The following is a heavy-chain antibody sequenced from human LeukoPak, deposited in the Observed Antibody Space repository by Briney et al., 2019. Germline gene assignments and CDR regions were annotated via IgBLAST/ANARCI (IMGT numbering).Heavy chain of an antibody. V-gene: IGHV3-23*01. CDR1: GFTFSSYA. D-gene: IGHD2-15*01. CDR2: ISGSGNRT. Sequence: GGSLRLSCAASGFTFSSYAMSWVRQAPGKGLEWVSSISGSGNRTYYADSVRGRFTISRDNSKNTLFLQMNSLRAEDTAVYYCAKNLYCGGGSCYPSALGMDVWGQGTTVTVSS. J-gene: IGHJ6*02. CDR3: AKNLYCGGGSCYPSALGMDV.